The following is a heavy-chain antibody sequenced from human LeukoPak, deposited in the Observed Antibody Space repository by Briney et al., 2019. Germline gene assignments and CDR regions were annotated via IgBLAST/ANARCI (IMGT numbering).Heavy chain of an antibody. CDR3: AKSRGYSLSFDY. V-gene: IGHV3-11*01. CDR2: ISSDGSAI. J-gene: IGHJ4*02. D-gene: IGHD2-21*01. Sequence: GGSLRLPCAASGFTFTDYYLSWIRQAPGKGLDWLSYISSDGSAISYADSVRGRFTISRDNAKNSLFLQMSSLRAEDTAMYYCAKSRGYSLSFDYWGPGILVTVSS. CDR1: GFTFTDYY.